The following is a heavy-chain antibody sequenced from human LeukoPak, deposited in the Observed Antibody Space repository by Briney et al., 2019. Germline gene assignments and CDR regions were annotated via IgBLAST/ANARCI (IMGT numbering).Heavy chain of an antibody. D-gene: IGHD3-9*01. CDR2: ISGSGGST. CDR3: AKGAELRYFDWSPVMVY. Sequence: PGGSLRLSCAASGFTFSSYAMSWVRQAPGKGLEWVSAISGSGGSTYYADSVKGRFTISRDNSKNMLYLQMNSLRAEDTAVYYCAKGAELRYFDWSPVMVYWGQGTLVTVSS. V-gene: IGHV3-23*01. J-gene: IGHJ4*02. CDR1: GFTFSSYA.